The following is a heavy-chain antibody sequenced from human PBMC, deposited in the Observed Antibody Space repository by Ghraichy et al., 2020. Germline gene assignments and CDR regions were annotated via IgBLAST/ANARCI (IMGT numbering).Heavy chain of an antibody. CDR1: GFTFNNYA. D-gene: IGHD1-26*01. CDR3: AREGNNWDRVRWFDP. V-gene: IGHV3-23*01. J-gene: IGHJ5*02. Sequence: GGSLRLSCAASGFTFNNYAMSWVRQAPGQGLEWVAGIKSNAVSTYYAASVKGRFTISRDNSKNTLYLQMNALRADDTALYYCAREGNNWDRVRWFDPWGQVTLVTVSS. CDR2: IKSNAVST.